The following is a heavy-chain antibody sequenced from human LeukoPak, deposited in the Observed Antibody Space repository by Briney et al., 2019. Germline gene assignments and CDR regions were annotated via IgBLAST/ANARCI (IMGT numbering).Heavy chain of an antibody. V-gene: IGHV1-69*06. CDR2: IMPMFGKA. CDR1: GGTFSSYD. D-gene: IGHD2-2*01. Sequence: SVKVSCRASGGTFSSYDISWVRQAPGQGLEWMGGIMPMFGKANYAQKFQGRVTTTADKATSTAYMELSSLRSEDTAVYYCAGGRTDIVVVPATLRNYYFDYWGQGILVTVSS. CDR3: AGGRTDIVVVPATLRNYYFDY. J-gene: IGHJ4*02.